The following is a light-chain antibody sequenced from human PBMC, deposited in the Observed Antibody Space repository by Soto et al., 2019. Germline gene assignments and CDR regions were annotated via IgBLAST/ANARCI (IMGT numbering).Light chain of an antibody. CDR1: QSVSSY. CDR3: QQRSNWPPLIT. V-gene: IGKV3-11*01. Sequence: EIVLTQSPVTLSLSPGERATLSCRASQSVSSYLAWYQQKPGQAPRLLIYNASNRATGIPARFSGRGSGTDFTLTISSLEPEDFALYYCQQRSNWPPLITFGQGTRLEIK. J-gene: IGKJ5*01. CDR2: NAS.